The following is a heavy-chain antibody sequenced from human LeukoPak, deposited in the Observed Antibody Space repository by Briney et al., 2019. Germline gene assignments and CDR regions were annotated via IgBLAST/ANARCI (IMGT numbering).Heavy chain of an antibody. J-gene: IGHJ3*02. Sequence: GGSLRLSCAASGFTFSSYAMHWVRQAPGKGLEWVAVISYDGSNKYYADSVKGRFTISRDNSKNTLYLQMNSLRAEDTAVYYCARDRGYCSSTSCYGGLFDIWGQGTMVTVSS. CDR1: GFTFSSYA. CDR2: ISYDGSNK. V-gene: IGHV3-30-3*01. CDR3: ARDRGYCSSTSCYGGLFDI. D-gene: IGHD2-2*01.